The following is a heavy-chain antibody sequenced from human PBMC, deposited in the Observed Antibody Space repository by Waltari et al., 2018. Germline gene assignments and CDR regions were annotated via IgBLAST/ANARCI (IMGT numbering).Heavy chain of an antibody. D-gene: IGHD3-22*01. CDR1: GGSISSGGYY. V-gene: IGHV4-31*03. Sequence: QVQLQESGPGLVKPSQTLSLTCTVSGGSISSGGYYWSWIRQHPGKGLEWIGYIYYSGSTYYNPSLKSRVTISVDTSKNQFSLKLSSVTAADTAVYYCARENAYYYDSSGYFYYFDYWGQGTLVTVSS. J-gene: IGHJ4*02. CDR3: ARENAYYYDSSGYFYYFDY. CDR2: IYYSGST.